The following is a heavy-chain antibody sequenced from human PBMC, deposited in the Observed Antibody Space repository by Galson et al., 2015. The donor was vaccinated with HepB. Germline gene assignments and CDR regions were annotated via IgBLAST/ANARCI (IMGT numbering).Heavy chain of an antibody. CDR1: GYTFTSYA. CDR3: ARVQLLRYFDLGY. V-gene: IGHV7-4-1*02. CDR2: INTNTGNP. J-gene: IGHJ4*02. Sequence: SVKVSCKASGYTFTSYAMNWVRQAPGQGLEWMGWINTNTGNPTYAQGFTGRSVFSLDTSVSTAYLQISSLKAEDTAVYYCARVQLLRYFDLGYWGQGTLVTVSS. D-gene: IGHD3-9*01.